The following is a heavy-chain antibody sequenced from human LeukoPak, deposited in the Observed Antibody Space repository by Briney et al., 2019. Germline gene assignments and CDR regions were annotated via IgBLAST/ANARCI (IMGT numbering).Heavy chain of an antibody. CDR3: VREYSSTFDY. J-gene: IGHJ4*02. D-gene: IGHD6-13*01. CDR2: TYYRSKWYN. V-gene: IGHV6-1*01. Sequence: SQSLSLTCAISGDSVSTNSAAWNWLRQSPWRGLEWLGRTYYRSKWYNAYAVSVKSRITINPDTSKNQLSLHLNSVTPGDTAVYYCVREYSSTFDYWGQGTLVTVSS. CDR1: GDSVSTNSAA.